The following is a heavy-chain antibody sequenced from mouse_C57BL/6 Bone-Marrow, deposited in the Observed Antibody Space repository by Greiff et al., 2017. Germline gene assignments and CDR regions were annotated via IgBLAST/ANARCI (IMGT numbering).Heavy chain of an antibody. CDR1: GYTFTSYW. CDR3: ASGLSLTD. CDR2: IYPSDSET. V-gene: IGHV1-61*01. J-gene: IGHJ2*01. D-gene: IGHD2-13*01. Sequence: QVQLQQPGAELVRPGSSVKLSCTASGYTFTSYWMDWVQQRPGQGLEWIGNIYPSDSETHYNQKFKDKATLTVDKSSSTAYMQLSSLTSEDSAVYYCASGLSLTDWGQGTTLTVSS.